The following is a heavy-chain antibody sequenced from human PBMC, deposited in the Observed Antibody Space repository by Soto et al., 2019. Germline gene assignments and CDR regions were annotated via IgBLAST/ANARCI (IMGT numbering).Heavy chain of an antibody. V-gene: IGHV3-23*01. CDR3: AKDLYGDFDY. Sequence: GGSLRLSCAATGFTFNKYFMTWIRQAPGKGLEWIATISGSGGTTWYVDNVKGRFTISRDNSKNTLYLQMNSLRAEDTAVYYCAKDLYGDFDYWGQGTLVTVSS. D-gene: IGHD4-17*01. J-gene: IGHJ4*02. CDR2: ISGSGGTT. CDR1: GFTFNKYF.